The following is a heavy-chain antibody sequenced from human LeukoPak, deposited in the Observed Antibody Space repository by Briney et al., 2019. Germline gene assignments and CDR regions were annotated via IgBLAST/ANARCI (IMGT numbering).Heavy chain of an antibody. J-gene: IGHJ4*02. CDR1: GFSFDNYG. CDR2: FSSRKNIV. V-gene: IGHV3-48*01. CDR3: VRDQQWESPHYFDF. D-gene: IGHD1-26*01. Sequence: GGSLRLSCVTSGFSFDNYGTSWVRRAPGKGLEWISYFSSRKNIVNYADSVKGRFTISRDKAKTSLYLQMNSLRAEDTAVYYCVRDQQWESPHYFDFWGQGTPVTVSS.